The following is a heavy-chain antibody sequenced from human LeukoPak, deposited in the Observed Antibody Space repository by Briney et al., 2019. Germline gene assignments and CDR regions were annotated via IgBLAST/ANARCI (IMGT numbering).Heavy chain of an antibody. CDR2: IHYSGTT. J-gene: IGHJ4*02. CDR1: GGSISSYY. V-gene: IGHV4-59*08. Sequence: SETLSLTCTVSGGSISSYYWSWIRQPPGKGLEWIGCIHYSGTTKYNPSLKSRVTISVDTSKNQFSLKVSSVTAADTAVYYCARRRLEGTYYDGIDYWGQGTLITVSS. CDR3: ARRRLEGTYYDGIDY. D-gene: IGHD3-22*01.